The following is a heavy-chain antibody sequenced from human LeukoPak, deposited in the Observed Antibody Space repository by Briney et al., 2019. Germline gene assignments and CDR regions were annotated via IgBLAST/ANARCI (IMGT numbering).Heavy chain of an antibody. CDR3: ARDVRELRVFYAFDI. CDR2: INPNSGGT. Sequence: GASVKVSCKASGYTFTGYYMHWVRQAPGQGLEWMGWINPNSGGTNYAQKFQGRVTMTRDTSISTAYMELSRLRSDDTAVYYCARDVRELRVFYAFDIWGQGTMVTVSS. D-gene: IGHD1-26*01. V-gene: IGHV1-2*02. CDR1: GYTFTGYY. J-gene: IGHJ3*02.